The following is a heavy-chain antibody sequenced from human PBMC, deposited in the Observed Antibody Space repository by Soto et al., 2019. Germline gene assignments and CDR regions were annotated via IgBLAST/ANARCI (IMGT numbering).Heavy chain of an antibody. D-gene: IGHD6-13*01. CDR3: ARDPDSSSWYGNYVMDV. J-gene: IGHJ6*02. CDR1: GGSISSYY. Sequence: PSETLSLTCTVSGGSISSYYWSWIRQPPGKGLGWIGYIYYSGSTNYNPSLQSRVTISVDTTTNQFSLQLSSVTAADTAVYYCARDPDSSSWYGNYVMDVWGQGTTVTVSS. V-gene: IGHV4-59*01. CDR2: IYYSGST.